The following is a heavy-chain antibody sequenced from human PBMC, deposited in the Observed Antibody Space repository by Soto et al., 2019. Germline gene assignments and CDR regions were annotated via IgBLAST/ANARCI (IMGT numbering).Heavy chain of an antibody. D-gene: IGHD3-10*01. CDR2: IVPIFGTT. CDR3: ATDTSMFRGRVEDTAWFET. V-gene: IGHV1-69*13. J-gene: IGHJ5*02. Sequence: SVKVTCKASGGTLSSIAITWVRQAPGLGLEWMGRIVPIFGTTDNAQKFQGRVTITADEYTGTVYMEMTSLSPEDTAMYYCATDTSMFRGRVEDTAWFETWGQGTLVTVSS. CDR1: GGTLSSIA.